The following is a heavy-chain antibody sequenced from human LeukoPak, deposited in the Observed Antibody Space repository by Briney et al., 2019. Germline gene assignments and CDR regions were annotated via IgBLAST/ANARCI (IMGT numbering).Heavy chain of an antibody. D-gene: IGHD3-10*01. CDR2: ISSSSSYI. J-gene: IGHJ6*03. CDR3: AREATMVRGTVFSDYYYYYMDV. CDR1: GFTFSSYS. V-gene: IGHV3-21*01. Sequence: GGSLRLSCAASGFTFSSYSMNWVRQAPGKGLEWVSSISSSSSYIYYADSVKGRFTISRDNAKNSLYLQMNSLRAEDTAVYYCAREATMVRGTVFSDYYYYYMDVWGKGTTVTVSS.